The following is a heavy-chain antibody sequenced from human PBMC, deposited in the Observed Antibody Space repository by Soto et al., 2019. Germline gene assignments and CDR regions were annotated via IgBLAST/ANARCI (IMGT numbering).Heavy chain of an antibody. CDR1: GFTFSTYK. CDR3: ARADY. J-gene: IGHJ4*02. V-gene: IGHV3-21*01. CDR2: ISSSSDYV. Sequence: EVQLVESGGGLVKPGGSLRLSCAASGFTFSTYKMNWVRQAPGMGLEWVSSISSSSDYVHYADSVKGRFTISRDNAKNSLSLQMNSLRAEDTAVYYCARADYWGQGTLVTVSS.